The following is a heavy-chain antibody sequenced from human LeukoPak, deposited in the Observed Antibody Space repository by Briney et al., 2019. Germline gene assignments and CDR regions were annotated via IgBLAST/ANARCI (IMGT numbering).Heavy chain of an antibody. D-gene: IGHD6-19*01. CDR2: IYPGDSDT. J-gene: IGHJ4*02. CDR3: ARQAVAGGSIDY. CDR1: GYTFTSYG. V-gene: IGHV5-51*01. Sequence: ASVKVSCKASGYTFTSYGISWVRQAPGQGLEWMGIIYPGDSDTRYSPSFQGQVTISADKSISTAYLQWSSLKASDTAMYYCARQAVAGGSIDYWGQGTLVTVSS.